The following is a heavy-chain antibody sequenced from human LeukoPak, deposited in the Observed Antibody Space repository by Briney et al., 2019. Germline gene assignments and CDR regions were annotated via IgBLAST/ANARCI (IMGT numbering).Heavy chain of an antibody. CDR1: GGSISSSNYY. CDR3: AREYCSSTSCYYYYGMDV. J-gene: IGHJ6*02. Sequence: SETLSLTCTVSGGSISSSNYYWGWIRQPPGKGLEWIGSIYYSGSTYYNPSLKSRVTISVDTSKNQFSLKLSSVTAADTAVYYCAREYCSSTSCYYYYGMDVWGQGTTVTVSS. CDR2: IYYSGST. V-gene: IGHV4-39*01. D-gene: IGHD2-2*01.